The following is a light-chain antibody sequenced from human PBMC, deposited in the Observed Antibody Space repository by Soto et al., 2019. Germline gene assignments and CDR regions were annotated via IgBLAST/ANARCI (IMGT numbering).Light chain of an antibody. CDR1: SGSIASNY. Sequence: NFMLTQPHSVSESPGKTVTISCTRSSGSIASNYVQWYQQRPGSSPTTVIYEDNQRPSGVPVRFSGSIDSSSNSASLTNSGLKTDDEAHYYCQSYDSSNQVFGGGTKLTVL. J-gene: IGLJ2*01. V-gene: IGLV6-57*01. CDR3: QSYDSSNQV. CDR2: EDN.